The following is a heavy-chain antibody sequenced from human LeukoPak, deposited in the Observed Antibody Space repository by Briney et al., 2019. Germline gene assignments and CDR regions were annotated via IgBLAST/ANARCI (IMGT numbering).Heavy chain of an antibody. V-gene: IGHV4-30-2*01. CDR3: ATDPRPGDAFDI. Sequence: PSETLSLTCTVSGGSISSGGYYWSRIRQPPGKGLEWIGYTYHSGSTYYNPSLKSRVTISVDRSKNQFSLKLSSVTAADTAVYYCATDPRPGDAFDIWGQGTMVTVSS. J-gene: IGHJ3*02. D-gene: IGHD6-6*01. CDR1: GGSISSGGYY. CDR2: TYHSGST.